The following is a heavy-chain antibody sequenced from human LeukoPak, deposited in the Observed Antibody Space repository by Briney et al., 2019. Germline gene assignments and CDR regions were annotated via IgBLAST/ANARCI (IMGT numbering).Heavy chain of an antibody. D-gene: IGHD6-19*01. Sequence: ASVKVSCKVSGYTFTDYYMHWVQQAPGKGLEWMGPVDPEDGETIYAEKFQGRVTITADTSTDTAYMELSSLRSEDTAVYYCATYSGEGWFDPWGQGTLVTVSS. CDR1: GYTFTDYY. V-gene: IGHV1-69-2*01. J-gene: IGHJ5*02. CDR3: ATYSGEGWFDP. CDR2: VDPEDGET.